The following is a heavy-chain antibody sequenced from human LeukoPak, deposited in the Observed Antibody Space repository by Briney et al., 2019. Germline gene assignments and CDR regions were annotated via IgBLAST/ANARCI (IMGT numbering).Heavy chain of an antibody. CDR1: GFTFSIYA. CDR3: AREALGYCSGGSCYSYDY. Sequence: GGSLRLSCAASGFTFSIYAMNWVRQAPGKGLEWVSGINWNGGSTGYADSVKGRFTISRDNAKNSLYLQMNSLRAEDTALYYCAREALGYCSGGSCYSYDYWGQGALVTVSS. CDR2: INWNGGST. D-gene: IGHD2-15*01. V-gene: IGHV3-20*04. J-gene: IGHJ4*02.